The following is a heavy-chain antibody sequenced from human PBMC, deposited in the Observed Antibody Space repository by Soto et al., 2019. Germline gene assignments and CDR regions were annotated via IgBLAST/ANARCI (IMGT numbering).Heavy chain of an antibody. CDR3: ARHDLRVAGLFDY. CDR2: IYYSGST. D-gene: IGHD6-19*01. V-gene: IGHV4-39*01. Sequence: SETLSLTCTVSGGSISSRSYYWGWLLQPPGKGLEGIGSIYYSGSTYYNPSLKSRVTISVDTSKNQFSLKLSSVTAADTAVYYCARHDLRVAGLFDYWGQGTLVTVSS. CDR1: GGSISSRSYY. J-gene: IGHJ4*02.